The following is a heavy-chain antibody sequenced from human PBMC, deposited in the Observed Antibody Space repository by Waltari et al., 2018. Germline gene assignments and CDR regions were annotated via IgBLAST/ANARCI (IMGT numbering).Heavy chain of an antibody. CDR2: INPNTGDT. D-gene: IGHD3-22*01. CDR1: GYTFTGSY. J-gene: IGHJ5*02. CDR3: ARDWGYYSDTSGYPSNWFGP. Sequence: QVQLVQSGAEVKKHGASVKVSCRASGYTFTGSYFHWVGQTPGQGLEWMVRINPNTGDTTYAQEFQGRVTMTRDTSISTAYMELTSLRSEDTAVYYCARDWGYYSDTSGYPSNWFGPWGQGTLVTVSS. V-gene: IGHV1-2*06.